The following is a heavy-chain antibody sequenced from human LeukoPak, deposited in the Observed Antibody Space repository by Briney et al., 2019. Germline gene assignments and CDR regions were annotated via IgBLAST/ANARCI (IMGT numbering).Heavy chain of an antibody. CDR2: TYYRSKRYT. D-gene: IGHD1-1*01. CDR1: GDSVSSKSAA. V-gene: IGHV6-1*01. CDR3: ARTTGTFDC. J-gene: IGHJ4*02. Sequence: SQTLSLTGAISGDSVSSKSAAWNWIRQSPSRGLEWLGRTYYRSKRYTEFAPSVKSRITINPDTSKDQFSLQLKSVTPEDTAVYYCARTTGTFDCWGQGTLVTVSS.